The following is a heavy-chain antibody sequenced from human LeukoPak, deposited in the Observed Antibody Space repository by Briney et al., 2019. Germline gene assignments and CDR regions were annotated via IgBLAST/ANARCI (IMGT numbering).Heavy chain of an antibody. V-gene: IGHV4-30-4*05. CDR2: VYYSAST. Sequence: YWIGWVRQMPGKGLEWIGNVYYSASTNYNPSLRSRVSISKDTSKNQFSLNLRSVTAADTALYFCAGCHYDVLTGYPREFQYWGPGSLVTVSA. J-gene: IGHJ4*02. CDR3: AGCHYDVLTGYPREFQY. CDR1: Y. D-gene: IGHD3-9*01.